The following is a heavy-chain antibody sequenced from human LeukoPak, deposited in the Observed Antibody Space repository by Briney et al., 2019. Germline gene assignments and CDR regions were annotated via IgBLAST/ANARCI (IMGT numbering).Heavy chain of an antibody. D-gene: IGHD1-1*01. CDR3: ARDPLETGDY. J-gene: IGHJ4*02. CDR1: GGSFSGYY. Sequence: PSETLSLTCAVYGGSFSGYYWSWIRQPPGKGLEWIGEINHSGSTNYNPSLKSRVTISVDTSKNQFSLKLSSVTAADTAVYYCARDPLETGDYWGQGTLVTVSS. V-gene: IGHV4-34*01. CDR2: INHSGST.